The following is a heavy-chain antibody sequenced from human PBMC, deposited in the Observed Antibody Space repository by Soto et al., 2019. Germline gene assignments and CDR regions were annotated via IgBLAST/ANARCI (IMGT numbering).Heavy chain of an antibody. V-gene: IGHV5-51*01. CDR2: IYPGGSDT. J-gene: IGHJ4*02. CDR3: ARNFAPEFFDS. CDR1: GYTFSTYW. Sequence: GESLKISCKGSGYTFSTYWIAWVRQMPGKGLEWMGIIYPGGSDTKYSPAFQGQVTISADKAINTAYLQWTSLEASDTAMYYCARNFAPEFFDSWGQGTLVTVSS.